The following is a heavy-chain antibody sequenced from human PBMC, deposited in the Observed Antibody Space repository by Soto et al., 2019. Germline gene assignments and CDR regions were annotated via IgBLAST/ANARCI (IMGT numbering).Heavy chain of an antibody. D-gene: IGHD5-12*01. CDR2: IDPSDSYT. Sequence: PGESLKISCKGSGYSFTNYWINWVRQMPGKGLEWMGTIDPSDSYTNYSPSFQGHVTISVDKSVNTAYLQWSSLKASDTAMYYCVRRLPGAKDGYNAFYYYGMDVWGQGTTVTVSS. CDR1: GYSFTNYW. J-gene: IGHJ6*02. V-gene: IGHV5-10-1*01. CDR3: VRRLPGAKDGYNAFYYYGMDV.